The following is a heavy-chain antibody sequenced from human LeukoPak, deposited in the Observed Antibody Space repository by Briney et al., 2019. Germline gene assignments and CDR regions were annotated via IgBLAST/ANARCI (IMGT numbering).Heavy chain of an antibody. V-gene: IGHV3-23*01. J-gene: IGHJ4*02. CDR2: ISGSGGST. Sequence: GGSLRLSCAASGFTFSSYAMSWVRQAPGKGLEWVSAISGSGGSTYYADSVKGRFTISRDNPKNTLYLQMNSLRAEDTAVYYCAKDVRLGELSYFDYWGQGTLVTVSS. CDR1: GFTFSSYA. D-gene: IGHD3-16*02. CDR3: AKDVRLGELSYFDY.